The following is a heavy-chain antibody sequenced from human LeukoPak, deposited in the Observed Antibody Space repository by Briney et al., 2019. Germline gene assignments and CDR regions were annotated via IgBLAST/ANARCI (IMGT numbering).Heavy chain of an antibody. D-gene: IGHD4-17*01. V-gene: IGHV3-21*01. CDR1: GFTFSNAW. CDR3: ARDSVNPTDYGDYEVGMGDAFDI. Sequence: PGGSLRLSCAASGFTFSNAWMSWVRQAPGKGLEWVSSISSSSSYIYYADSVKGRFTISRDNAKNSLYLQMNSLRAEDTAVYYCARDSVNPTDYGDYEVGMGDAFDIWGQGTMVTVSS. J-gene: IGHJ3*02. CDR2: ISSSSSYI.